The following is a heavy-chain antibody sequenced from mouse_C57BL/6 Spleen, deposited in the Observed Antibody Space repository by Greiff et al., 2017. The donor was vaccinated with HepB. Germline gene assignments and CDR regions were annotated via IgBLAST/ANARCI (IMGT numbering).Heavy chain of an antibody. V-gene: IGHV14-2*01. J-gene: IGHJ3*01. Sequence: EVKLQESGAELVKPGASVKLSCTASGFNIKDYYMHWVKQRTEQGLEWIGRIDPEDGETKYAPKFQGKATITADTSSKTAYLQLSSLTSEDTAVYYCANYYGSAQAWFAYWGQGTLVTVSA. CDR3: ANYYGSAQAWFAY. CDR2: IDPEDGET. D-gene: IGHD1-1*01. CDR1: GFNIKDYY.